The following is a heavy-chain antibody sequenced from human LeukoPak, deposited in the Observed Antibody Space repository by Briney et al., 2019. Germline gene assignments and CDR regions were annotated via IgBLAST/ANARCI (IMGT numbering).Heavy chain of an antibody. CDR1: GGSISSSNW. CDR3: ARLGIATLGAWYYYYMDV. J-gene: IGHJ6*03. D-gene: IGHD6-13*01. Sequence: SGTLSLTCAVSGGSISSSNWWSWVRQPPGKGLEWIGEIYHSGSTNYNPSLKSRVTISVDTSKNQFSLKLSSVTAADTAVYYCARLGIATLGAWYYYYMDVWGKGTTVTVSS. CDR2: IYHSGST. V-gene: IGHV4-4*02.